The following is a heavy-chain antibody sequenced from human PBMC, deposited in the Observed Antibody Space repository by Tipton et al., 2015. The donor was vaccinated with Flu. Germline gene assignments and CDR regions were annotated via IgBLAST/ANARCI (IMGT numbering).Heavy chain of an antibody. CDR3: ARSKYPPQGGVVDDY. CDR2: IYTSGST. V-gene: IGHV4-61*02. Sequence: TLSLTCTVSGGSISSGSYYWSWIRQPAGKGLEWIGRIYTSGSTNYNPSLKSRVTISVDTSKNQFSLKLSSVTAAATAVYYCARSKYPPQGGVVDDYWGQGTLVTVSS. CDR1: GGSISSGSYY. D-gene: IGHD3-3*01. J-gene: IGHJ4*03.